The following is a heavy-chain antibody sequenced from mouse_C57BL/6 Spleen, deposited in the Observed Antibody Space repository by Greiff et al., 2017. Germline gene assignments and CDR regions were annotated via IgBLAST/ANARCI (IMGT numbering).Heavy chain of an antibody. V-gene: IGHV1-64*01. CDR1: GYTFTSYW. Sequence: QVQLQQPGAELVKPGASVKLSCKASGYTFTSYWMHWVKQRPGQGLEWIGMIHPNSGSTNYNEKFKTKATLTVDKSSSTAYMQLSSLTSEDSAVYYCARDGNYGGCDYWGQGTTLTVSS. CDR2: IHPNSGST. J-gene: IGHJ2*01. CDR3: ARDGNYGGCDY. D-gene: IGHD2-1*01.